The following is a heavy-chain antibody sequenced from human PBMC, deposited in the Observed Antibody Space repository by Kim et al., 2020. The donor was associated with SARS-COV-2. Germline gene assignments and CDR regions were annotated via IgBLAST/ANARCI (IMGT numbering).Heavy chain of an antibody. V-gene: IGHV3-11*01. J-gene: IGHJ4*02. CDR3: ARDLVRYCSGGSCST. D-gene: IGHD2-15*01. Sequence: DYGKGRVTITRDNAKNSLYLQMNSLRAEDTAVYYCARDLVRYCSGGSCSTWGQGTLVTVSS.